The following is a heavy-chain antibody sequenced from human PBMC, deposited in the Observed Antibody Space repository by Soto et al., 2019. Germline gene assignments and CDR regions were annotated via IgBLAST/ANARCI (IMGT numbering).Heavy chain of an antibody. V-gene: IGHV3-30-3*01. CDR2: ISYDGRNK. CDR3: ARDGESYISYDCVMVF. J-gene: IGHJ6*02. D-gene: IGHD1-26*01. CDR1: GFTFSSYA. Sequence: QVQLVESGGGVVQPGRSLRLSCAASGFTFSSYAMHWVRQAPGKGLEWVAVISYDGRNKYYADSVKGRFTISRDNSKNTLYLKMNRVRAEDTCVYCCARDGESYISYDCVMVFLGQGTTVTVSS.